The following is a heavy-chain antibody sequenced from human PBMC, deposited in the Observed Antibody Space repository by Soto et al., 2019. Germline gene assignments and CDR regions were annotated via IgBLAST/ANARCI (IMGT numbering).Heavy chain of an antibody. CDR1: GFSLATREVG. J-gene: IGHJ4*02. V-gene: IGHV2-5*01. CDR3: AHKGDYRYYLQNDFDY. CDR2: VYWNDDK. Sequence: NPTHTLTLTFSFSGFSLATREVGVGLIRHPPGKALEWLALVYWNDDKHYRPSLKSRLTITKDTSKNQVVLIMTHMDPLETGTYYCAHKGDYRYYLQNDFDYWGQGTLVTVSS. D-gene: IGHD3-16*02.